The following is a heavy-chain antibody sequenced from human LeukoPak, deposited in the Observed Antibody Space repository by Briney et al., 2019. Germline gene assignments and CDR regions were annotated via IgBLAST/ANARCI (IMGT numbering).Heavy chain of an antibody. CDR3: ARMTTIGSYYIDN. J-gene: IGHJ4*02. V-gene: IGHV4-39*01. D-gene: IGHD5-24*01. CDR2: IYYSGST. CDR1: GGSISSSSYY. Sequence: SETLSLTCTVSGGSISSSSYYWGWIRQPPGKGLEWIGSIYYSGSTYYNPSLNSRVTISVDTSKNQFSLKLSSVTAADTSVYYCARMTTIGSYYIDNWGQGTLVTVSS.